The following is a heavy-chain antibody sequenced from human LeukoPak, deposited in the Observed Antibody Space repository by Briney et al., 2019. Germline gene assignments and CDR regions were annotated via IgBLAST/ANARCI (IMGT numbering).Heavy chain of an antibody. CDR1: GGTFSSYA. Sequence: ASVKVSCKASGGTFSSYAISWVRQAPGQGLEWVGGIIPIFGTANYAQKFQGRVTITTDESTSTAYVELSSLRSEDTAVYYCARDGPVLSMDVWGKGTTVTVSS. CDR3: ARDGPVLSMDV. CDR2: IIPIFGTA. J-gene: IGHJ6*04. V-gene: IGHV1-69*05. D-gene: IGHD2-15*01.